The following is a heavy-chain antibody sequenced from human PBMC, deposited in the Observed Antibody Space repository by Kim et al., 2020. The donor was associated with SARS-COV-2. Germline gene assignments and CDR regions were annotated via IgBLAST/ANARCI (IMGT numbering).Heavy chain of an antibody. Sequence: SETLSLTCAVYGGSFSGYYWSWIRQPPGKGLEWIGEINHSGSTNYNPSLKSRVTISVDTSKNQFSLKLSSVTAADTAVYYCARGRPLEKRIPYRGGSTPPGVNDYWGQGTLVTVSS. V-gene: IGHV4-34*01. CDR2: INHSGST. CDR1: GGSFSGYY. CDR3: ARGRPLEKRIPYRGGSTPPGVNDY. J-gene: IGHJ4*02. D-gene: IGHD2-15*01.